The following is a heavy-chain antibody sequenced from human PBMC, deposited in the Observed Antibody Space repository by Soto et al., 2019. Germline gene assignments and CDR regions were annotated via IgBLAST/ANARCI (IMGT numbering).Heavy chain of an antibody. CDR1: GDRFTSYW. CDR2: IDPSDSYT. D-gene: IGHD4-17*01. J-gene: IGHJ6*02. V-gene: IGHV5-10-1*01. Sequence: PGESLKISCKGSGDRFTSYWISWVRQMPGKGLEWMGRIDPSDSYTNYSPSFQGHVTISADKSISTAYLQWSSLKASDTAMYYCARSSGDYGGNSEHYYYYGMDVWGQGTTVTVSS. CDR3: ARSSGDYGGNSEHYYYYGMDV.